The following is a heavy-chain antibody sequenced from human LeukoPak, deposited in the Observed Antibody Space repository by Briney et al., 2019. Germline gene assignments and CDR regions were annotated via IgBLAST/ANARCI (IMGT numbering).Heavy chain of an antibody. D-gene: IGHD3-22*01. CDR3: ARAPRGYYDSSGYYVSQSDAFDI. J-gene: IGHJ3*02. CDR1: GFTVSSNY. V-gene: IGHV3-66*01. CDR2: IYSGGST. Sequence: GGSLRLSCAASGFTVSSNYMSWVRQAPGKGLEWVSVIYSGGSTYYADSVKGRFTISRDNSKNTLYLQMNSLRAEDTAVYYCARAPRGYYDSSGYYVSQSDAFDIWGQGTMVTVSS.